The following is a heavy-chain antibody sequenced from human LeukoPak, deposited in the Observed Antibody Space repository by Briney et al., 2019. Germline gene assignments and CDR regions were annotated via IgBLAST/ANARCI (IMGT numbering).Heavy chain of an antibody. V-gene: IGHV3-43*02. CDR1: GFSFGDYA. J-gene: IGHJ6*02. CDR2: ISGGGSSR. D-gene: IGHD1-26*01. CDR3: AKDPTVANYGMEV. Sequence: PGGSLRLSCVASGFSFGDYAMHWVRQAPGKGLEWVSLISGGGSSRYYADSVKGRFTISRDTTKNSLYLQMNSLTSEDTALYYCAKDPTVANYGMEVWGRGTTATVSS.